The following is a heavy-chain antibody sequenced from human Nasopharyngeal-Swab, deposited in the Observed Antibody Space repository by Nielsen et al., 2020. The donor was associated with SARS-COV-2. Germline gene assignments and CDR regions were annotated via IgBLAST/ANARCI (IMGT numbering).Heavy chain of an antibody. CDR2: INPNSGGT. Sequence: WVRQAPGQGLEWMGRINPNSGGTNYAQKFQGRVTMTRDTSISTAYMELSRLRSDDTAVYYCASGGGYCSSTSCPNWFDPWGQGTLVTVSS. J-gene: IGHJ5*02. D-gene: IGHD2-2*03. CDR3: ASGGGYCSSTSCPNWFDP. V-gene: IGHV1-2*06.